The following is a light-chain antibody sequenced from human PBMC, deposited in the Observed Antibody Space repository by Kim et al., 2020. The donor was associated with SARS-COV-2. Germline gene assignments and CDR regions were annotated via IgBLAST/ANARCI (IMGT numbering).Light chain of an antibody. J-gene: IGLJ1*01. Sequence: QSITSSCARTSSVVGYYNYASWHQQQRGNAHKLIIYDVSSRPAGASSRFSGSKSGNTASPTISGLEAEDAADYYCTSNTSSSSTYVFGTGTKVTVL. CDR3: TSNTSSSSTYV. CDR1: SSVVGYYNY. V-gene: IGLV2-14*03. CDR2: DVS.